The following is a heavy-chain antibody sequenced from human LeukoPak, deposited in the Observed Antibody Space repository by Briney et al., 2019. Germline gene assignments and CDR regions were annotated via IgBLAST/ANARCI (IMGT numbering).Heavy chain of an antibody. CDR2: IIPIFGAA. Sequence: SVKVSCKASGGTFSSYAISWVRQAPGQGLEWMGGIIPIFGAANYAQKFQGRVTITTDESTSTAYMELSSLRSEDTAVYYCARDTSGSYSFDYWGQGTLVTVSS. D-gene: IGHD1-26*01. CDR3: ARDTSGSYSFDY. J-gene: IGHJ4*02. CDR1: GGTFSSYA. V-gene: IGHV1-69*05.